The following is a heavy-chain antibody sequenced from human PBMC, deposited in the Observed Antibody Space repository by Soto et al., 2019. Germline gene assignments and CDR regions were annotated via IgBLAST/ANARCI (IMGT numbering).Heavy chain of an antibody. CDR1: VGTFSSYA. CDR3: ASCGGDCYSECWFDP. CDR2: IIPIFGTA. V-gene: IGHV1-69*13. Sequence: SVKVSCKASVGTFSSYAISWVRQAPGQGLEWMGGIIPIFGTANYAQKFQGRVTITADESTSTAYMELSSLRSEDTAAYYCASCGGDCYSECWFDPWGQGTLVTVSS. D-gene: IGHD2-21*02. J-gene: IGHJ5*02.